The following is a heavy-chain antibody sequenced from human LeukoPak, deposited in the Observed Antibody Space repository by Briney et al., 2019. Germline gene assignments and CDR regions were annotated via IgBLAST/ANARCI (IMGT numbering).Heavy chain of an antibody. Sequence: PSETLSLTCTVSGGSISSSSYYWGWIRQPPGKGLEWIGSIYYSGSTYYNPSLKSRVTISVDTSKNQFSLKLSSVTAADTAVYYCARHNYCGGDCYYPDYWGQGTLVTVSS. D-gene: IGHD2-21*02. CDR2: IYYSGST. CDR1: GGSISSSSYY. J-gene: IGHJ4*02. V-gene: IGHV4-39*01. CDR3: ARHNYCGGDCYYPDY.